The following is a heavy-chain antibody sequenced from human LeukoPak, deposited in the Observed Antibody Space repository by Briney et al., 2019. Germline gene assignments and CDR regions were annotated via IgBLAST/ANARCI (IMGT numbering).Heavy chain of an antibody. D-gene: IGHD5-18*01. CDR3: ARDLGEDTTMIFFDF. J-gene: IGHJ4*02. CDR1: VYTFTSFG. CDR2: ISAYNGNI. V-gene: IGHV1-18*01. Sequence: ASVTVSFKASVYTFTSFGISWVRQAPGQGLEWMGWISAYNGNIKYAQKVQGRVTMTTDTSTSTAYMELRSLRYDDTAVYYCARDLGEDTTMIFFDFWGQGTLVTVSS.